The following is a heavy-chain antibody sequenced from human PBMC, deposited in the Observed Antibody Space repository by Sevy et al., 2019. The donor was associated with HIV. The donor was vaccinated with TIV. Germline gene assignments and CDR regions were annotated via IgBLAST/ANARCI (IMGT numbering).Heavy chain of an antibody. Sequence: SETLSLTCTVSGGSVSSGSYYWSWIRQPPGKGLEWIGYIYYSGSTNYNPSLKSRVTISVDTSKNQFSLKLSSVTAADTAVYYCARLNCGGDCYSHYGMDVWGLGTTVTVSS. D-gene: IGHD2-21*02. CDR3: ARLNCGGDCYSHYGMDV. J-gene: IGHJ6*02. V-gene: IGHV4-61*01. CDR2: IYYSGST. CDR1: GGSVSSGSYY.